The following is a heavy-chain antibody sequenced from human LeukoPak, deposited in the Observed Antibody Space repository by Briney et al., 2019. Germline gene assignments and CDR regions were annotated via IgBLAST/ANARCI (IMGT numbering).Heavy chain of an antibody. J-gene: IGHJ4*02. CDR1: GYTLTELS. V-gene: IGHV1-24*01. D-gene: IGHD6-19*01. CDR3: ATGYSSGWYLDY. CDR2: FDPEDGET. Sequence: ASVTVSCKVSGYTLTELSMHWVRQAPGKGLEWMGGFDPEDGETIYAQKFQGRVTVTEDTSTDTAYMELSSLRSEDTAVYYCATGYSSGWYLDYWGQGTLVTVSS.